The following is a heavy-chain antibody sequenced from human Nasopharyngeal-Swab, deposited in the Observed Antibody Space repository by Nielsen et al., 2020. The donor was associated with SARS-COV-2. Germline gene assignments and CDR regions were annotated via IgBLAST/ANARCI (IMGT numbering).Heavy chain of an antibody. Sequence: GGSLRLSCAATGFTFSSYWMSWVRQAPGKGLEWVSAISGSGGSTYYADSVKGRFTISRDNSKNTLYLQMNSLRAEDTAVYYCAKCRVGISARSAHDYWGQGTLVTVSS. J-gene: IGHJ4*02. CDR3: AKCRVGISARSAHDY. V-gene: IGHV3-23*01. CDR2: ISGSGGST. CDR1: GFTFSSYW. D-gene: IGHD1-26*01.